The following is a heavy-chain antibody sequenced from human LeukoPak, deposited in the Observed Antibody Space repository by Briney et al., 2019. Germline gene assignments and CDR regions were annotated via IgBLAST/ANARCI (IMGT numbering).Heavy chain of an antibody. CDR3: AQWVHSLRSFDI. CDR1: GDSVSSNSAA. J-gene: IGHJ3*02. D-gene: IGHD1-26*01. Sequence: SQTLSLTCAISGDSVSSNSAAWNWIRQSPLRGLEWLGRTYYRSKWYNDYAVSVKSRITINPDTSKNQFSLQLNSVTPEDTAVYYCAQWVHSLRSFDIWGQGTMVTVSS. V-gene: IGHV6-1*01. CDR2: TYYRSKWYN.